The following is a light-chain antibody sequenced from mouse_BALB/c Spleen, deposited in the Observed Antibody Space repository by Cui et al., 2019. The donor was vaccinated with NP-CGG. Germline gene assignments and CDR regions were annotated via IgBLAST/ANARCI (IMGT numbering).Light chain of an antibody. CDR1: IGAVTTINY. Sequence: QAVVSQASALTTAPGETVTLTCRSSIGAVTTINYANWVQEKPDHLFTGLIGGTNNRAPGVPARFSGSLIGDKAALTITGAQTEDEAIYFCALWYGNHWVFGGGTKLTVL. CDR2: GTN. J-gene: IGLJ1*01. V-gene: IGLV1*01. CDR3: ALWYGNHWV.